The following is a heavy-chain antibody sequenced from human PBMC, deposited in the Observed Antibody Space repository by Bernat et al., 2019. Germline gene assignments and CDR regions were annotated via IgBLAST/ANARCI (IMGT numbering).Heavy chain of an antibody. CDR3: ARLPQCSSAVCSFYGMDV. CDR1: GDSVSSSSYY. V-gene: IGHV4-39*01. D-gene: IGHD6-19*01. J-gene: IGHJ6*02. Sequence: QLQLQESGPGLVEPSETLSLSCTVSGDSVSSSSYYWGWIRQPPGKGLEWIGTIYYSGRTYYNPSLKSRVTTSVDPSKNQFSLNLSSVTAADTAVYYCARLPQCSSAVCSFYGMDVWGQGTTVTVS. CDR2: IYYSGRT.